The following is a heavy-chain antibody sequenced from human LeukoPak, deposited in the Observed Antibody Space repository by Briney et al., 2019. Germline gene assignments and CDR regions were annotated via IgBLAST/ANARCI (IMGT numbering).Heavy chain of an antibody. D-gene: IGHD1-20*01. V-gene: IGHV3-30*03. Sequence: GGSLRLSCAASGFTFSGNGLHWVRQAPGQGLECVAVITHDDGVNKYYADSVKGRFTISRDNSKNTLYLQMGSLRAEDLAVYYCARDFGLTGKVDYWGQGTLVTVSS. CDR1: GFTFSGNG. J-gene: IGHJ4*02. CDR3: ARDFGLTGKVDY. CDR2: ITHDDGVNK.